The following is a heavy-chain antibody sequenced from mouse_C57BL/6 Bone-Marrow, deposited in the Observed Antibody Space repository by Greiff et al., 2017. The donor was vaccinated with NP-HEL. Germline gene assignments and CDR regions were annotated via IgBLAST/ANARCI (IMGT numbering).Heavy chain of an antibody. D-gene: IGHD1-1*01. V-gene: IGHV5-6*01. CDR3: ASLCITAVVATCY. CDR1: GFTFSSYG. Sequence: EVQLVESGGDLVMPGGSLKLSCAASGFTFSSYGMSWVRQTPGKRLEWVADISSGGSYTYSTDSVKGRFTFTRDKAKNTLYLQMSSLKSEDTAMYYCASLCITAVVATCYGGQGTTLTVSS. J-gene: IGHJ2*01. CDR2: ISSGGSYT.